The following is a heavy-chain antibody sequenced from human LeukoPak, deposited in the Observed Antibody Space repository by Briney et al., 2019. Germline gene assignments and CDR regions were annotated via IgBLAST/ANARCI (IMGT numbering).Heavy chain of an antibody. J-gene: IGHJ6*02. V-gene: IGHV4-39*07. Sequence: SETLSLTCTVSGGSISSSSYYWGWIRQPPGKGLEWIGSIYYSGSTYYNPSLKSRVTISVDTSKNQFSLKLSSATAADTAVYYCARDRGMMLGPNNYYGMDVWGQGTTVTVSS. CDR1: GGSISSSSYY. D-gene: IGHD2-8*01. CDR3: ARDRGMMLGPNNYYGMDV. CDR2: IYYSGST.